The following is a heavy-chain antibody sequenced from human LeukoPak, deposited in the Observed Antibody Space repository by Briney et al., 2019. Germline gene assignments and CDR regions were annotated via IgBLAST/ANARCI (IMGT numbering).Heavy chain of an antibody. CDR3: ARPRDGYCSGGSCYRIDYYYYMDV. CDR1: GYTFTSYD. CDR2: MNPNSGNT. V-gene: IGHV1-8*01. J-gene: IGHJ6*03. Sequence: GASVKVSCKASGYTFTSYDINWVRQATGQGLEWMGWMNPNSGNTGYAQKFQGRVTMTRNTSISIAYMELSSLRSEDTAVYYCARPRDGYCSGGSCYRIDYYYYMDVWGKGTTVTVSS. D-gene: IGHD2-15*01.